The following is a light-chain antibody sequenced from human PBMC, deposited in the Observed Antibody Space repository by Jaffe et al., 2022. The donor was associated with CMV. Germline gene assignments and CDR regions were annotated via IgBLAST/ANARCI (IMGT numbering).Light chain of an antibody. Sequence: QSVLAQPPSASGTPGQTVTISCSGSSSNIGSNDVYWYHQLPGTAPNLLIYRNNHRPSGVPDRFSGSKSGTSASLAISGLRSEDEADYYCAVWDDSLSGPVFGGGTKLTVL. J-gene: IGLJ2*01. CDR2: RNN. V-gene: IGLV1-47*01. CDR1: SSNIGSND. CDR3: AVWDDSLSGPV.